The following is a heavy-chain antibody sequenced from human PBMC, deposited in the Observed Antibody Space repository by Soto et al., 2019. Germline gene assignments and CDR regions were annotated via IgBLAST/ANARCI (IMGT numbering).Heavy chain of an antibody. CDR1: GFTFSSYG. CDR3: AKSPLGYYYGMDV. Sequence: GGSLRLSCAASGFTFSSYGMHWVHQAPGKGLEWVAVISNDGSDKYYADSVKGRFTISRDNSKNTLYLQMNSLRAEDTAVYYCAKSPLGYYYGMDVWGQGTTVTVSS. D-gene: IGHD1-26*01. V-gene: IGHV3-30*18. J-gene: IGHJ6*02. CDR2: ISNDGSDK.